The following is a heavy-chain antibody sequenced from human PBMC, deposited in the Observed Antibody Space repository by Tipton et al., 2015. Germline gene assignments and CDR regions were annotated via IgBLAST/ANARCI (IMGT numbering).Heavy chain of an antibody. CDR3: ARLRETYGSDSDNWFDP. Sequence: TLSLTCTVSGGSISSYYWSWIRQPPGKGLEWIGNIYYSGSTKYNPSLKSRVTISVDTSKNQFSLKLSSVTAADTAVYYCARLRETYGSDSDNWFDPWGQGTLVTVSS. CDR1: GGSISSYY. J-gene: IGHJ5*02. CDR2: IYYSGST. V-gene: IGHV4-59*07. D-gene: IGHD3-10*01.